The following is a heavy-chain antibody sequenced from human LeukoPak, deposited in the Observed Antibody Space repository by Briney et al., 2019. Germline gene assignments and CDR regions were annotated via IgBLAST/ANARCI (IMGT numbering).Heavy chain of an antibody. D-gene: IGHD3-10*01. V-gene: IGHV3-64*01. Sequence: GGSRRLSCAASGFNFSAYAMHWVRQAPGKGLEYVSVVTNNGDTTYYANSLKGRFTISRDNSKSTLFLQMDSLRGEDMGVYYCARGHPYNDGSNYMDVWGSGTTVTVS. CDR2: VTNNGDTT. CDR3: ARGHPYNDGSNYMDV. J-gene: IGHJ6*03. CDR1: GFNFSAYA.